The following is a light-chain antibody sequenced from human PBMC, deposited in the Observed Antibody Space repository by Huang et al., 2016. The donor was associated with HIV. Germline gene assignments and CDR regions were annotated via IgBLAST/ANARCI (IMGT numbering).Light chain of an antibody. Sequence: AIQMTQSPSSLSESVGDRVTITCRASQGITDDLAWYQQKPGKAPKLLISGASTLRSGVPSRFSGSGSGTDFTLTISSLQPEDYATYYCLQDHNYPRTFGQGTKVEI. CDR1: QGITDD. V-gene: IGKV1-6*01. CDR2: GAS. CDR3: LQDHNYPRT. J-gene: IGKJ1*01.